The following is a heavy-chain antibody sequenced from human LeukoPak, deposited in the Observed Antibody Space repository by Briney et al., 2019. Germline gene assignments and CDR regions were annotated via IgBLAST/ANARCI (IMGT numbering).Heavy chain of an antibody. CDR1: GFIFSTYG. D-gene: IGHD6-13*01. CDR2: IRHDGSIK. V-gene: IGHV3-30*02. Sequence: GGSLRLSCAASGFIFSTYGMYWVRQAPGKGLEWVAFIRHDGSIKNYADSVKGRSTISRDNSKNTLYLQMNSLRAEDTAVYYCAKVHSGSWGVFDYWGQGILVTVSS. CDR3: AKVHSGSWGVFDY. J-gene: IGHJ4*02.